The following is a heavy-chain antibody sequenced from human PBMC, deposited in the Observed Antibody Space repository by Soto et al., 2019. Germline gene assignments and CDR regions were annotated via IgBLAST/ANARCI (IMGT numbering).Heavy chain of an antibody. CDR3: TTDSYITSIIVRFDY. CDR2: VKSKNDGGTT. CDR1: GFTFSNAW. Sequence: GGSLRLSCAASGFTFSNAWINWVRQAPGKGLEWVGRVKSKNDGGTTGFAAPVKGRFAISRDDSKNMVYLEMNSLQTEDTAIYYCTTDSYITSIIVRFDYWGHGTLVTVSS. D-gene: IGHD3-22*01. V-gene: IGHV3-15*07. J-gene: IGHJ4*01.